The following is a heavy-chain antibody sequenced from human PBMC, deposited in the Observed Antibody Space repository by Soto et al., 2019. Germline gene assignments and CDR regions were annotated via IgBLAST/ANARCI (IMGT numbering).Heavy chain of an antibody. CDR3: TGEVASGY. V-gene: IGHV3-30*03. Sequence: QVQLVESGGGVVQPGRSLRLSCAASGFTVSSYDMHWVRQAPGKGLEWVAVISRDGGTKYYADSVKGRFTISRDNSRNTLFLEMNCLRGDDMAVYYCTGEVASGYWGQITIVTVSS. D-gene: IGHD2-8*02. CDR1: GFTVSSYD. J-gene: IGHJ4*02. CDR2: ISRDGGTK.